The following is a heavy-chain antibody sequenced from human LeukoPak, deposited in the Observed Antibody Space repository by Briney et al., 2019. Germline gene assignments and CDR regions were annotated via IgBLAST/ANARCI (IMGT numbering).Heavy chain of an antibody. Sequence: TGESLKISCKGSGYSFTSYWIGWVRQMPGKGLEWMGIIYPGDSDTRYSPSLQGQVTISADKSISTAYLQWGSLKASDTAMYYCARPRVVVNADDAFDNWGPGTMVTVSS. V-gene: IGHV5-51*01. CDR3: ARPRVVVNADDAFDN. CDR2: IYPGDSDT. J-gene: IGHJ3*02. CDR1: GYSFTSYW. D-gene: IGHD2-21*01.